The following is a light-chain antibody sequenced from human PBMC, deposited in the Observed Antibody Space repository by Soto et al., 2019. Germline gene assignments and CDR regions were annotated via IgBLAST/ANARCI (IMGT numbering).Light chain of an antibody. Sequence: QSVLTQPPSASGTPGQTVAISCSGSNSNFGSNTVNWYQQFPGTAPKLLIYGNNQRPSGVPDRFSGSKSGTSASLAISGLQSEDEADYYCAAWDDSLSGAVFGGGTQLTVL. CDR3: AAWDDSLSGAV. V-gene: IGLV1-44*01. CDR1: NSNFGSNT. CDR2: GNN. J-gene: IGLJ7*01.